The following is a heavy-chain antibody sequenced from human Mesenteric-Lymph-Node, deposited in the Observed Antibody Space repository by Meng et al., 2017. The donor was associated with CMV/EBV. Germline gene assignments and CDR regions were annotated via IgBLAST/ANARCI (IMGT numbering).Heavy chain of an antibody. Sequence: GESLKISCAASGFTFSDYYMSWIRQAPGKGLEWVSYISSSGDTTYYADSVKGRFTISRDNAKNSLYLQMNSLRAEDTAVYYCARGASGTYRTPPGYWGQGTLVTVSS. J-gene: IGHJ4*02. CDR1: GFTFSDYY. V-gene: IGHV3-11*04. CDR2: ISSSGDTT. CDR3: ARGASGTYRTPPGY. D-gene: IGHD1-26*01.